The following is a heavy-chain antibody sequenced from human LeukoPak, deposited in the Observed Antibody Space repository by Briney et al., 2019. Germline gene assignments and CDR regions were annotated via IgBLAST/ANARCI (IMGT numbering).Heavy chain of an antibody. CDR2: IYSGGST. Sequence: PGGSLRLSCAASGFTVSSNYMSWVSQAPGKGLEWVSVIYSGGSTYYADSVKGRFTISRDNSKNTLYLQMNSLRADDTAVYYCARFPIAAAGVDYWGQGTLVTVSS. CDR3: ARFPIAAAGVDY. D-gene: IGHD6-13*01. V-gene: IGHV3-53*01. J-gene: IGHJ4*02. CDR1: GFTVSSNY.